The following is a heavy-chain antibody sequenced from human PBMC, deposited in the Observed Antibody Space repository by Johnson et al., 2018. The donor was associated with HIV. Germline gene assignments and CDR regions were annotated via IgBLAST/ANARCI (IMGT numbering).Heavy chain of an antibody. D-gene: IGHD1-26*01. CDR3: AREGGIVAAQGDAFDI. CDR2: ISSDESNK. J-gene: IGHJ3*02. CDR1: GFTFNSYA. Sequence: QVQLVESGGGVVQPGRSLRLSCAASGFTFNSYAMHWVCQAPGKGLEWVAVISSDESNKYYADSVKGRFTISRDNSKNTLFLQMNSLRAEDTALYYCAREGGIVAAQGDAFDIWGQGTMVTVSS. V-gene: IGHV3-30*04.